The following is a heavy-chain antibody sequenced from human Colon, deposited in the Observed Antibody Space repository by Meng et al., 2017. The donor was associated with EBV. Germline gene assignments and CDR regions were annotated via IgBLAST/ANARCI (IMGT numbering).Heavy chain of an antibody. CDR2: IHSSGST. Sequence: EWGPGVVMPHPHLSLPCTVDGGSISSGGYYWSWIRQHPGKGLEWIGYIHSSGSTYYTPSLRSRLTISVDTSKNQFSLKLSSVTAADTAVYYCARASYGSGSPLGESWFDPWGQGTLVTVSS. V-gene: IGHV4-31*03. CDR1: GGSISSGGYY. CDR3: ARASYGSGSPLGESWFDP. J-gene: IGHJ5*02. D-gene: IGHD3-10*01.